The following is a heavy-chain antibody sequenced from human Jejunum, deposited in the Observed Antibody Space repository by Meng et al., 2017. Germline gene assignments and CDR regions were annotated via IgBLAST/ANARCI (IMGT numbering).Heavy chain of an antibody. CDR3: ARMGGYTYTYWFDP. Sequence: GSSLKISCAASGFTFSSYAMHWVRQAPGKGLEWVAVISYDGSNKYYADSVKGRFTVSRDNSKNTLFLQMNSLRAEDTAVYYCARMGGYTYTYWFDPWGQGTLVTVSS. V-gene: IGHV3-30*01. D-gene: IGHD5-18*01. CDR2: ISYDGSNK. CDR1: GFTFSSYA. J-gene: IGHJ5*02.